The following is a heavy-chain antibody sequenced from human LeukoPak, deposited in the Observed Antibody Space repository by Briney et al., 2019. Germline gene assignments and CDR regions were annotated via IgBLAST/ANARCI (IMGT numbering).Heavy chain of an antibody. CDR1: GFTFSYYS. Sequence: GGSLRLSGAASGFTFSYYSMNWVRQAPGKGLEWVSYISSSGSTIYYADSVKGRFTISRDNAKNSLYLQMNSLRAEDTAVYYCARAYYDYVWGSYRPFDYWGQGTLVTVSS. J-gene: IGHJ4*02. CDR2: ISSSGSTI. D-gene: IGHD3-16*02. V-gene: IGHV3-48*04. CDR3: ARAYYDYVWGSYRPFDY.